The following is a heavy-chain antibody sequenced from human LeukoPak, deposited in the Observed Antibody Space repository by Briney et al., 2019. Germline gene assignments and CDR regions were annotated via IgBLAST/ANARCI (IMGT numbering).Heavy chain of an antibody. V-gene: IGHV3-23*01. CDR1: GFTFSSYA. D-gene: IGHD3-10*01. CDR2: ISGSGGST. Sequence: GGSLRLSCAASGFTFSSYAMSWVRQAPGKGLEWVSAISGSGGSTYYADSVKGRFTISRDNSKNTLYLQMNSLKAEDTAVYYCAAFMVRGVIVEDYWGQGTLVTVSS. CDR3: AAFMVRGVIVEDY. J-gene: IGHJ4*02.